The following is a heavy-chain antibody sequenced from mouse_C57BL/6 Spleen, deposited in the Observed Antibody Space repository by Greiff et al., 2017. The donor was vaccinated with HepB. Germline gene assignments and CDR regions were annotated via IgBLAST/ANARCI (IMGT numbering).Heavy chain of an antibody. Sequence: EVNVVESEGGLVQPGSSMKLSCTASGFTFSDYYMAWVRQVPEKGLEWVANINYDGSSTYYLDSLKSRFIISRDNAKNILYLQMSSLKSEDTATYYCARAPNWDGYFDVWGTGTTVTVSS. CDR3: ARAPNWDGYFDV. V-gene: IGHV5-16*01. CDR2: INYDGSST. D-gene: IGHD4-1*01. CDR1: GFTFSDYY. J-gene: IGHJ1*03.